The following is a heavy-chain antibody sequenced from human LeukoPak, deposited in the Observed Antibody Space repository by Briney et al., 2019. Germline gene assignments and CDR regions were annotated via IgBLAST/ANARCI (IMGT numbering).Heavy chain of an antibody. D-gene: IGHD6-13*01. CDR3: ARSVPYSSPSSS. Sequence: ASVKVSCKTSGYIFTVYYIHCVRQAPGQGLEWMGWINHNNGDTNYAQKFQGRVTMTRDTSISTAYMDLTGLRSDDTAVYYCARSVPYSSPSSSWGPGTLVTVSS. J-gene: IGHJ5*02. V-gene: IGHV1-2*02. CDR1: GYIFTVYY. CDR2: INHNNGDT.